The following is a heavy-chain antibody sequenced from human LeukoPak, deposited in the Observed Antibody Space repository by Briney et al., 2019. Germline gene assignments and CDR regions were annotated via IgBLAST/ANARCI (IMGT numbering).Heavy chain of an antibody. V-gene: IGHV3-23*01. CDR2: ISGSGGST. CDR1: GFTFSSYA. J-gene: IGHJ5*02. CDR3: AKVGGYCSGGSCYFMWFDP. Sequence: GGSLRLSCAASGFTFSSYAMSWVRQAPGKGLEWVSAISGSGGSTYYADSVKGRFTISRDNSKNTLYLQMNSLRAEDTAVYYCAKVGGYCSGGSCYFMWFDPWGQGTLVTVSS. D-gene: IGHD2-15*01.